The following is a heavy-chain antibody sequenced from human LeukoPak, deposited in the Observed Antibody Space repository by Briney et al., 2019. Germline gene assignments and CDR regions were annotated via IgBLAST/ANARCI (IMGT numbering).Heavy chain of an antibody. Sequence: GGSLRLSCAASGFTFSSYAMSWVRQAPGKGLEWVSAISGSGGSTYYADSVKGRFTISRDNSKNTLYLQINSLRAEDTAVYYCAKDLSGGYSYVSDWFDPWGQGTLVTVS. J-gene: IGHJ5*02. V-gene: IGHV3-23*01. CDR3: AKDLSGGYSYVSDWFDP. CDR2: ISGSGGST. CDR1: GFTFSSYA. D-gene: IGHD5-18*01.